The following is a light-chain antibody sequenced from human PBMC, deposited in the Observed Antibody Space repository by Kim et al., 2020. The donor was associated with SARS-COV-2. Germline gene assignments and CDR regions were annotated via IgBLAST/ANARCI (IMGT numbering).Light chain of an antibody. Sequence: QSALTQPASVSGSPGQLITISCSGSSSDIGTYTYVSWYQHHPYRAPKLIIFQVNNRPSGISDRFSGSKSGNTASLTISGLQAEDEADYYCSSYSNTNTFWVFGGGTQLTVL. CDR1: SSDIGTYTY. CDR3: SSYSNTNTFWV. J-gene: IGLJ3*02. CDR2: QVN. V-gene: IGLV2-14*01.